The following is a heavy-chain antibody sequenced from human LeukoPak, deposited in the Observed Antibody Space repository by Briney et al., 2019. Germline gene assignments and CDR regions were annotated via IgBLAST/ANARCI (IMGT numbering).Heavy chain of an antibody. CDR1: GFTVSSSY. J-gene: IGHJ4*02. CDR3: ARDSPRTGRYFDWLLFDY. V-gene: IGHV3-66*01. Sequence: GGSLRLSCAASGFTVSSSYMSWVRQAPGKGLEWVSVIYSGGSTYYADSVKGRFTISRDNSKNTLYLQMNSLRAEDTAVYYCARDSPRTGRYFDWLLFDYWGQGTLVTVSS. D-gene: IGHD3-9*01. CDR2: IYSGGST.